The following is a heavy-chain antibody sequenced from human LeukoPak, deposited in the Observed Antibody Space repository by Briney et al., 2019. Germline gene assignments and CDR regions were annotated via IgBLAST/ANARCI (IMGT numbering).Heavy chain of an antibody. CDR3: AREAASFGTSFGYMDV. CDR1: GYTFIDNY. V-gene: IGHV1-2*02. Sequence: ASVKVSCKASGYTFIDNYIYWVRQAPGQGLEWMGWINPHNGGTKYALKFQGRVTMTSDRSTTTVYMEVTRLRSDDTAVFYCAREAASFGTSFGYMDVWGKGTTVTVSS. D-gene: IGHD2-15*01. J-gene: IGHJ6*03. CDR2: INPHNGGT.